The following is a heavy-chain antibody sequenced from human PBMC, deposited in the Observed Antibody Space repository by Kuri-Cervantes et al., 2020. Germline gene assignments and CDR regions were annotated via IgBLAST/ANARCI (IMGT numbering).Heavy chain of an antibody. Sequence: SETLSLTCTVSGGSISSSNYYWSWIRQPPGKGLEWIGEINHSGSTNYNPSLKSRVTISVDTSKNQFSLKLSSVTAADTALYYCAREVWAGAYYYGSGSGPRRRHMDVWGKGTTVTVSS. CDR3: AREVWAGAYYYGSGSGPRRRHMDV. CDR1: GGSISSSNYY. CDR2: INHSGST. V-gene: IGHV4-39*07. J-gene: IGHJ6*03. D-gene: IGHD3-10*01.